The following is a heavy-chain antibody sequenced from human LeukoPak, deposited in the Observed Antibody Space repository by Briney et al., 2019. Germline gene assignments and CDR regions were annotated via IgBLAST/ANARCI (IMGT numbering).Heavy chain of an antibody. CDR1: GFTFSSYA. D-gene: IGHD3-22*01. Sequence: GGSLRLSCAASGFTFSSYAMSWVRQAPGKGLEWVSAVSGSGGSTYYADSVKGRFTISRDNSRNTPFLQMNSLRAEDTAVYYCAKGPGDYYMYYFDYWGQGTLVTVSS. CDR2: VSGSGGST. CDR3: AKGPGDYYMYYFDY. J-gene: IGHJ4*02. V-gene: IGHV3-23*01.